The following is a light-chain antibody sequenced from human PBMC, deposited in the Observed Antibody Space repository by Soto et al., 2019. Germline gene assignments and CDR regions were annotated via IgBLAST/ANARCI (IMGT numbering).Light chain of an antibody. V-gene: IGLV2-14*01. CDR2: DVN. CDR3: FSSTYSGARV. Sequence: QSALTQPASVSGSPGQSITISCTGASRDVGGHKYVSWYQQNPGKAPKLVIYDVNNRPSGVSHRFSGSKSGSTASLTISGLQAEDEADYYCFSSTYSGARVFGGGTKLTVL. J-gene: IGLJ3*02. CDR1: SRDVGGHKY.